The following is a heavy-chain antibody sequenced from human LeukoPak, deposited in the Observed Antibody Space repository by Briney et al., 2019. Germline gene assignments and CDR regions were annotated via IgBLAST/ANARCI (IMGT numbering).Heavy chain of an antibody. Sequence: PGGSLRLSCAASGFTFRNAWMRWVRQAPGKGLEWVSAISCSGGSTYYADSVKGRFTISRDNSKNTLYLQMNSLRAEDTAVYYCAKRGDIVVVPAAMSINYYFDYWGQGTLVTVSS. J-gene: IGHJ4*02. CDR1: GFTFRNAW. D-gene: IGHD2-2*01. CDR3: AKRGDIVVVPAAMSINYYFDY. V-gene: IGHV3-23*01. CDR2: ISCSGGST.